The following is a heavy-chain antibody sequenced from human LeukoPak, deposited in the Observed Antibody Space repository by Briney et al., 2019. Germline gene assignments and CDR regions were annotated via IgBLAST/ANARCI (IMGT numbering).Heavy chain of an antibody. D-gene: IGHD6-19*01. CDR3: ARSYSSGFAIDY. J-gene: IGHJ4*02. Sequence: PGGSLRLSCAASGFTFSSYSTNWVRQAPGKGLEWVSSISSSSSYIYYADSVKGRFTISRDNAKNSLYLQMNSLRAEDTAVYYCARSYSSGFAIDYWGQGTLVTVSS. V-gene: IGHV3-21*01. CDR1: GFTFSSYS. CDR2: ISSSSSYI.